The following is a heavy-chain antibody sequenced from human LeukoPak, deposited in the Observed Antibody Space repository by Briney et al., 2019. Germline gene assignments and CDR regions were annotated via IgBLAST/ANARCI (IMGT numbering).Heavy chain of an antibody. CDR2: INSDGSST. V-gene: IGHV3-74*01. CDR3: ARVYYYYYMDV. CDR1: GFTFSSYW. J-gene: IGHJ6*03. Sequence: GGSLRLSCAASGFTFSSYWMHWVRQAPGKGLVWVSRINSDGSSTSYADSVKGRFTISRDNAKNTLYLQMNSLRAEDTAAYYCARVYYYYYMDVWGKGTTVTVSS.